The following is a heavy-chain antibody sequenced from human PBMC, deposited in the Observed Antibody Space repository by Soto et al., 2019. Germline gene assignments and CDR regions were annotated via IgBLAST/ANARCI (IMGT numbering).Heavy chain of an antibody. D-gene: IGHD2-15*01. Sequence: SETLSLTCTVSGGSISSGGYYWSWIRQHPGKGLEWIGYIYYSGSTNYNPSLKSRVTISVDTSKNQFSLKLSSVTAADTAVYYCARRYGGTFDYSGQGTLVTVSS. CDR3: ARRYGGTFDY. CDR1: GGSISSGGYY. J-gene: IGHJ4*02. V-gene: IGHV4-61*08. CDR2: IYYSGST.